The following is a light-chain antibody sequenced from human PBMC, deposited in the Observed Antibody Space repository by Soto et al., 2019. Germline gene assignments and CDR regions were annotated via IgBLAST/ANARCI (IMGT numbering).Light chain of an antibody. CDR2: GAS. J-gene: IGKJ1*01. CDR1: QSVDSSY. V-gene: IGKV3-20*01. CDR3: QHYGSAGT. Sequence: EIVLTQSPGPLSLSPGERATLSCRASQSVDSSYLAWYQQKPGQAPRLLIYGASSRATGIPDRFSGSGSGTDFTLTISRLEPEDFAVYHCQHYGSAGTFGQGTKVEIK.